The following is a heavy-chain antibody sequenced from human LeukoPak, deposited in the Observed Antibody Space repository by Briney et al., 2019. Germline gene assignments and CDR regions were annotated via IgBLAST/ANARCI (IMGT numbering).Heavy chain of an antibody. D-gene: IGHD1-26*01. CDR1: GFTFSTYS. CDR3: ARDLLGWELHYFDY. CDR2: ISSSSTDI. V-gene: IGHV3-21*01. Sequence: GGSLRLSCAASGFTFSTYSMNWVRQAPGKGLEWVSSISSSSTDIYYGDSVKGRFAISRDNAKNSLYLQMNSLRTEDTAVYYCARDLLGWELHYFDYWGQGTLVTVSS. J-gene: IGHJ4*02.